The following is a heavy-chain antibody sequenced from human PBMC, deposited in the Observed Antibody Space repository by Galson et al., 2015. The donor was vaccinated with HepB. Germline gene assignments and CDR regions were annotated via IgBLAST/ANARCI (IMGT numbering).Heavy chain of an antibody. CDR3: AKAYHTDMLPGYLDYLDY. CDR2: IRYDGSNY. J-gene: IGHJ4*02. D-gene: IGHD5-18*01. Sequence: SLRLSCAASGFTFSIYGMHWVRQAPGKGLEWVAFIRYDGSNYYYGDSMKGRFTISRDNSKNTLYLQMNRLRAEDTAVYYCAKAYHTDMLPGYLDYLDYWGQGTLVTVSS. V-gene: IGHV3-30*02. CDR1: GFTFSIYG.